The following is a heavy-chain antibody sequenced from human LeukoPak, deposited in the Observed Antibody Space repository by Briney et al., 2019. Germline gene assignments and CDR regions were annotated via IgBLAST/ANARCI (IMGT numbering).Heavy chain of an antibody. V-gene: IGHV4-59*01. CDR1: GGSISSDY. D-gene: IGHD6-6*01. J-gene: IGHJ4*02. CDR2: FSYSGST. Sequence: SGTLSLTCTVSGGSISSDYWNWIRQPPGKGLEWIGYFSYSGSTNYSPSLKSRVTISVDTSKNQFSLKLSSVTAADTAVYYCARAKGYTAARLYYFDYWGQGTLVTVSS. CDR3: ARAKGYTAARLYYFDY.